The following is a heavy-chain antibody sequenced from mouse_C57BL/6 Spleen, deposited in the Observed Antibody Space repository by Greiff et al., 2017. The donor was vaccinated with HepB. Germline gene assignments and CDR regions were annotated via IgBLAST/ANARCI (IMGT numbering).Heavy chain of an antibody. CDR1: GYTFTDYN. V-gene: IGHV1-22*01. J-gene: IGHJ1*03. D-gene: IGHD1-1*01. CDR2: INPNNGGT. CDR3: ARGGFISYFDV. Sequence: VQLQQSGPELVKPGASVKMSCKASGYTFTDYNMHWVKQSHGKRLEWIGYINPNNGGTSYNQKFKGKATLTVNKSSSTAYMELRSLTSEESAVYYCARGGFISYFDVWGTGTTVTVSS.